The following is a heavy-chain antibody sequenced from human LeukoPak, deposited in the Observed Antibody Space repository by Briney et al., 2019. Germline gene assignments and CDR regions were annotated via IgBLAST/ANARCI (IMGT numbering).Heavy chain of an antibody. CDR2: IINGGAT. V-gene: IGHV4-34*01. CDR1: GGSLSDHD. D-gene: IGHD3-22*01. CDR3: ARGKGDLSMIVMIVTAVEFYFDS. J-gene: IGHJ4*02. Sequence: SETLSLTCAVFGGSLSDHDWSCIRQPPGGGLEWNGEIINGGATNYNPSPKSRVTLSLDTSRNQVSLQLNSLTAADTAVYYCARGKGDLSMIVMIVTAVEFYFDSWGPGTLLTVSS.